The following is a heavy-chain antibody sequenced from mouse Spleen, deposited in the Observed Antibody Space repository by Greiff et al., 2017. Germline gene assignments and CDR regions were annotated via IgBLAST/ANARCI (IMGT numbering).Heavy chain of an antibody. V-gene: IGHV1-53*01. Sequence: QVQLQQPGTELVKPGASVKLSCKASGYTFTSYWMHWVKQRPGQGLEWIGYISCYNGATSYNQKFKGKATFTVDTSSSTAYMQFNSLTSEDSAVYYCARNYDYPAWFAYWGQGTLVTVSA. CDR2: ISCYNGAT. J-gene: IGHJ3*01. CDR1: GYTFTSYW. CDR3: ARNYDYPAWFAY. D-gene: IGHD2-4*01.